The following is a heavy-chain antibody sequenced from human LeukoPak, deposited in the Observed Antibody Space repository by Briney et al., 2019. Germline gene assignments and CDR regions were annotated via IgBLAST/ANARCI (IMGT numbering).Heavy chain of an antibody. D-gene: IGHD3-22*01. CDR2: ISGSGGST. Sequence: PGGSLRLSCAASGFTFSSYAMSWVRQAPGKGLEWVSAISGSGGSTYYADSVKGRFTISRDNSKNTLYLQMNSLRAEDTAVYYCARSPMIAVGLSTLRYFDLWGRGTLVTVSS. CDR3: ARSPMIAVGLSTLRYFDL. J-gene: IGHJ2*01. CDR1: GFTFSSYA. V-gene: IGHV3-23*01.